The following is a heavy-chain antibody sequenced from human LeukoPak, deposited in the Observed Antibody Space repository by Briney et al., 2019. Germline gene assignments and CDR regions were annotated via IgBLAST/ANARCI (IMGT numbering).Heavy chain of an antibody. CDR1: GGSISGYY. CDR2: MYIGEDT. D-gene: IGHD1-26*01. Sequence: SETLSLTCTVSGGSISGYYWSWIRQPAGRRLEWIGRMYIGEDTNYNSSLKNRLNMSVDTSKNQFSLKLSSVTAADTAVYYCARGGGTYYDYWGQGTLVTVSS. V-gene: IGHV4-4*07. CDR3: ARGGGTYYDY. J-gene: IGHJ4*02.